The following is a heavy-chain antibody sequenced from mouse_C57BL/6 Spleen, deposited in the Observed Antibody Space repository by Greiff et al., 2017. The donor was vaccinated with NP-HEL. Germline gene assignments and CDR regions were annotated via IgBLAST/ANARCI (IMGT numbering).Heavy chain of an antibody. J-gene: IGHJ2*01. D-gene: IGHD1-2*01. CDR1: GFTFSDYY. CDR3: AREARGYFDY. V-gene: IGHV5-16*01. Sequence: EVQVVESEGGLVQPGSSMKLSCTASGFTFSDYYMAWVRQVPEKGLEWVANINYDGSSTYYLDSLKSRFIISRDNAKNILYLQMSSLKSEDTATYYCAREARGYFDYWGQGTTLTVSS. CDR2: INYDGSST.